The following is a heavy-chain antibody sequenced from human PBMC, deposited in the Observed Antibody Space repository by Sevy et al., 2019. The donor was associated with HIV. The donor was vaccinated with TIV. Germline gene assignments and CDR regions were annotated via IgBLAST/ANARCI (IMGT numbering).Heavy chain of an antibody. D-gene: IGHD4-17*01. CDR1: GLTFSTYS. Sequence: GGSLRLSCAASGLTFSTYSMNWLRQAPGKGLEWVSYISSSSTIYYADSVKGRFTISRDNAKNSLYLQMNSLRAEDTAVYYSARELGYGDYVFDYWGQGALVTVSS. CDR2: ISSSSTI. J-gene: IGHJ4*02. V-gene: IGHV3-48*01. CDR3: ARELGYGDYVFDY.